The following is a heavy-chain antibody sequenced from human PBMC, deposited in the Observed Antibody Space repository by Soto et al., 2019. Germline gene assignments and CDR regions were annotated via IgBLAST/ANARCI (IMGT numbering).Heavy chain of an antibody. V-gene: IGHV1-69*06. J-gene: IGHJ5*02. Sequence: SVKVSCKASGGTFSSYAISWVRQAPGQGLEWMGGIIPIFGTANYAQKFQGRVTITADKSTSTAYMELSSLRSEDTAVYYCARDLGGIAAAGANWFDPWGQGNLVTVSS. D-gene: IGHD6-13*01. CDR2: IIPIFGTA. CDR3: ARDLGGIAAAGANWFDP. CDR1: GGTFSSYA.